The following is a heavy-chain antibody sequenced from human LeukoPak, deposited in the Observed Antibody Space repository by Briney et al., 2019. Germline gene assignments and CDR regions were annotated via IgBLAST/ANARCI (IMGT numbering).Heavy chain of an antibody. CDR1: GFTFSSYA. V-gene: IGHV3-23*01. Sequence: PGGSLRLSCAASGFTFSSYAMSGVRQAPGKGLEWVSSISDRDGSTYYVGAVKGRFTISRDNSKNTLYLQMNSLRGEDTAVYFCAKAVGVAATSPTSYFYYGMDVWGQGTTVTVSS. CDR2: ISDRDGST. CDR3: AKAVGVAATSPTSYFYYGMDV. D-gene: IGHD2-15*01. J-gene: IGHJ6*02.